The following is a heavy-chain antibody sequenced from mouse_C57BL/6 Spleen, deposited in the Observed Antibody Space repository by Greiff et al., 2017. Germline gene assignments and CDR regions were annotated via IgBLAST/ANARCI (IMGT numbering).Heavy chain of an antibody. CDR1: GYTFTSYW. J-gene: IGHJ3*01. CDR2: IYPGNSDT. V-gene: IGHV1-5*01. CDR3: TTEDYDGSAWFAY. Sequence: VQLQQSGTVLARPGASVKMSCKTSGYTFTSYWMHWVKQRPGQGLEWIGAIYPGNSDTSYNQKFKGKAKLTAVTSASTAYMELSSLTNEDSAVYYCTTEDYDGSAWFAYGGQGTLVTVSA. D-gene: IGHD2-4*01.